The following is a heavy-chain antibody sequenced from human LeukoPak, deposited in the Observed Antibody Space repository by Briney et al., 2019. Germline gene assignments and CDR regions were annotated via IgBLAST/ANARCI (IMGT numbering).Heavy chain of an antibody. D-gene: IGHD3-22*01. V-gene: IGHV3-23*01. Sequence: GGSLRLSCAVSGLTLSNYGMSWVRQAPGKGLEWVAGISDSGGRTNYADSVKGRFTISRDNPKNTLYLQINSLRAEDTAVYFCAKRGVVIRVILVGFHKEAYYFDSWGQGALVTVSS. J-gene: IGHJ4*02. CDR1: GLTLSNYG. CDR3: AKRGVVIRVILVGFHKEAYYFDS. CDR2: ISDSGGRT.